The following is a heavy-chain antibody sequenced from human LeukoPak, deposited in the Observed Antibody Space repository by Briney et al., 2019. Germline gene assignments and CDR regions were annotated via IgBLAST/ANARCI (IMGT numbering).Heavy chain of an antibody. V-gene: IGHV4-39*01. D-gene: IGHD1-26*01. CDR2: IYYSGST. CDR3: ARRAHSGGFDY. J-gene: IGHJ4*02. CDR1: GGSISSSSYY. Sequence: SETLSLTCTVSGGSISSSSYYWGWIRQPPGKGLEWIGSIYYSGSTYYNPSLKSRVTISVDTSKNQFSLKLSSVTAADTAVYYCARRAHSGGFDYWGQGTLVTVSS.